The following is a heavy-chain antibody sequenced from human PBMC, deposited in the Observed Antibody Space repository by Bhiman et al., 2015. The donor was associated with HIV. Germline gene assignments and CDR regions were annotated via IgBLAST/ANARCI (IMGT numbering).Heavy chain of an antibody. CDR3: ARGPSASDGQIPWVY. Sequence: VQLVESGGGLVQPGESLRLSCVASGFTFSTYSMVWVRQAPGKGLEWISYIGSSRSIIHYADSVKGRFTVSRDNAKNSLYLQVNSLRTEDTAVYFCARGPSASDGQIPWVYWGQGTLVTVSS. V-gene: IGHV3-48*01. CDR2: IGSSRSII. D-gene: IGHD5-24*01. CDR1: GFTFSTYS. J-gene: IGHJ4*02.